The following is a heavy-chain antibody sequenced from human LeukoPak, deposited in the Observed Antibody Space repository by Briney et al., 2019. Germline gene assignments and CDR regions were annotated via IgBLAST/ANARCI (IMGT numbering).Heavy chain of an antibody. D-gene: IGHD2-2*01. V-gene: IGHV1-69*01. CDR3: ARDYCSSTSCLFDY. CDR1: GGTFISYA. J-gene: IGHJ4*02. Sequence: SVKVSCKASGGTFISYAISWVRQAPGQGLEWMGGIIPIFGTANYAQKFQGRVTITANESTSTAYMELSSLRSDDTAVYYCARDYCSSTSCLFDYWGQGTLATVSS. CDR2: IIPIFGTA.